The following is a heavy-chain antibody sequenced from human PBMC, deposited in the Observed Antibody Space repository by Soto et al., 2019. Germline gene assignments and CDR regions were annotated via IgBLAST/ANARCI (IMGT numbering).Heavy chain of an antibody. D-gene: IGHD6-6*01. V-gene: IGHV3-21*01. CDR3: VRELYMPYSSSSHWFDP. Sequence: GGSLRLSCAASGFTFSSYSMNWVRQAPGKGLEWVSSISSSSSYIYYADSVKGRFTISRDNAKNSLYLQMNSLRAEDTAVYYCVRELYMPYSSSSHWFDPWGQGTLVTVSS. CDR1: GFTFSSYS. CDR2: ISSSSSYI. J-gene: IGHJ5*02.